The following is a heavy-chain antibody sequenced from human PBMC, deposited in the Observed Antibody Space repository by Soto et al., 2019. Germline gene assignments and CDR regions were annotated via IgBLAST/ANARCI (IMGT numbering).Heavy chain of an antibody. V-gene: IGHV1-46*01. D-gene: IGHD1-1*01. CDR1: GYTFTSYY. Sequence: GASVKVSCKASGYTFTSYYMHWVRQAPGQGLEWMGIINPSGGSTSYAQKFQGRVTMTRDTSTSTVYMELSSLRSEDTAVYYCARGGTTTRGTTGTLYYYYGMDVWGQGTTVTVSS. CDR3: ARGGTTTRGTTGTLYYYYGMDV. CDR2: INPSGGST. J-gene: IGHJ6*02.